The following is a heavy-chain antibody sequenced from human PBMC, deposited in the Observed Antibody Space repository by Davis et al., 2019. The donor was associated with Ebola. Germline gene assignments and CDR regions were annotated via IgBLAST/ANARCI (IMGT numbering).Heavy chain of an antibody. CDR1: GGTFSSYA. J-gene: IGHJ4*02. Sequence: SVKVSCKASGGTFSSYATSWVRQAPGQGLEWMGGIIPIFGTANYAQKFQGRVTITADESTSTAYLQWSSLKASDTAMYYCARQIRSSGYFDYWGQGTLVTVSS. CDR3: ARQIRSSGYFDY. D-gene: IGHD6-19*01. V-gene: IGHV1-69*13. CDR2: IIPIFGTA.